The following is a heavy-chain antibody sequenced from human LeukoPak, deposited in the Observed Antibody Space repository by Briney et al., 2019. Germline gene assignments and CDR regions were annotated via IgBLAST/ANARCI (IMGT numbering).Heavy chain of an antibody. CDR2: IIPIFGTA. Sequence: ASVKVSCKASGGTFSSYAISWVRQAPGQGLEWMGGIIPIFGTANYAQKFQGRVTITADEFTSTAYMELSSLRSEDTAVYYCARGWVDPSPGSYYYYYMDVWGKGTTVTVSS. CDR1: GGTFSSYA. CDR3: ARGWVDPSPGSYYYYYMDV. J-gene: IGHJ6*03. V-gene: IGHV1-69*01. D-gene: IGHD3-16*01.